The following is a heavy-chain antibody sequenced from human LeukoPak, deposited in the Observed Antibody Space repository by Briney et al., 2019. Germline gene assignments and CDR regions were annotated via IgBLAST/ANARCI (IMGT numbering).Heavy chain of an antibody. CDR3: ARAYCSSTSCSRLGYFNY. D-gene: IGHD2-2*01. V-gene: IGHV4-39*01. J-gene: IGHJ4*02. Sequence: SETLSLTCIVSGGSISSSSYYWGWIRQPPGKGLEWIGTIYYSGSTYYNPSLKSRVTISVDTSKNQFSLKLSSVTATDTAVYYCARAYCSSTSCSRLGYFNYWGQGTLVTVSS. CDR1: GGSISSSSYY. CDR2: IYYSGST.